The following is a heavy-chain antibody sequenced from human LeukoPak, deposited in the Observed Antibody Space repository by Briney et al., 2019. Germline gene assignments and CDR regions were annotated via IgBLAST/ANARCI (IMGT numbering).Heavy chain of an antibody. Sequence: ASVKVSCKASGYTFTSYYMHWVRQAPGQGLEWMGIISPSGGSTSYAQKFQGRVTMTRDMSTSTVYMELSSLRSEDTAVYYCARDRSTTVYAGGAFDIWGQGTMVTVSS. CDR2: ISPSGGST. J-gene: IGHJ3*02. CDR3: ARDRSTTVYAGGAFDI. D-gene: IGHD4-11*01. CDR1: GYTFTSYY. V-gene: IGHV1-46*01.